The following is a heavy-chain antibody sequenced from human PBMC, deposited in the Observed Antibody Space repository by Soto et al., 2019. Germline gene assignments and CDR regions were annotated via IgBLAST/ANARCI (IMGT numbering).Heavy chain of an antibody. CDR1: GFTVSNYY. J-gene: IGHJ4*02. CDR2: IDGGGST. CDR3: ASDHGSSLALH. Sequence: VQLVESGGDLIQPGGSLRLSCAASGFTVSNYYMSWARQAPGKGLEWVSYIDGGGSTYYADSVRGRFTVSRDNSKNPLYLQMNRLRAEDTAVYYCASDHGSSLALHWGQGTLVNVSS. V-gene: IGHV3-53*02. D-gene: IGHD6-6*01.